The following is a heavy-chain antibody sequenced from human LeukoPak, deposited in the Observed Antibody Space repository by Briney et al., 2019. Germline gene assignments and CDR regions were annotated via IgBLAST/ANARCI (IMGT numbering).Heavy chain of an antibody. D-gene: IGHD3-22*01. V-gene: IGHV1-2*02. J-gene: IGHJ4*02. CDR3: AREISGYSDY. Sequence: GASVKVSCKASGYTFTGYYMHWVRQAPGQGLEWMGWINANSGDTKYAQKFPGRVTMTRDTSISTAYMELSRLRSDDTAMYYCAREISGYSDYWGQGTLVTVSS. CDR1: GYTFTGYY. CDR2: INANSGDT.